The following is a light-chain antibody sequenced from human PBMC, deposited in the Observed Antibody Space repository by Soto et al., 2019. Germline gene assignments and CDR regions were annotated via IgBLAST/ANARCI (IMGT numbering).Light chain of an antibody. J-gene: IGKJ1*01. CDR1: KIIRGY. CDR2: GAS. V-gene: IGKV3-20*01. CDR3: QQYGSSRT. Sequence: EIVLTQSPGTLSLSPGERATLSCSTHKIIRGYLAWYQQKPGQAPRLLIYGASTRATGLPARFSGSGSGTDFPPTISPLEPEDFAVYYSQQYGSSRTFGQGTKVDIK.